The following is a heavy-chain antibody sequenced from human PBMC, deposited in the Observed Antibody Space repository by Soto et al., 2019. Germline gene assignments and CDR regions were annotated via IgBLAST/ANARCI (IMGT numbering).Heavy chain of an antibody. J-gene: IGHJ4*02. V-gene: IGHV1-18*01. CDR2: ISAHNGNT. D-gene: IGHD5-18*01. CDR3: ARDPADNPRTATIDQ. CDR1: GYTFTNYG. Sequence: QVHLVQSGAEVKKPGASVKVSCEASGYTFTNYGVHWVRQAPGQGLEWMGWISAHNGNTNYAQVFQGRVTLTTDTSTNTAYMELRSLRSDDTALYYCARDPADNPRTATIDQWGPGTLVTVSS.